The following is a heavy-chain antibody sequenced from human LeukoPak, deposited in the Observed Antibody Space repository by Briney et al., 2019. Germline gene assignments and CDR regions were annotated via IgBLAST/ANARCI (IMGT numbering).Heavy chain of an antibody. J-gene: IGHJ4*02. D-gene: IGHD4-17*01. CDR2: IYYSGST. CDR3: ARETKTVTTDYFDY. CDR1: GASISGYY. V-gene: IGHV4-59*01. Sequence: PSETLSLTCTVSGASISGYYWSWLRQPPGKGLEWIGYIYYSGSTKYNPSLKSRVTISVDTSKNQFSLKLSSVTTADTAVYYCARETKTVTTDYFDYWGQGTLVTVSS.